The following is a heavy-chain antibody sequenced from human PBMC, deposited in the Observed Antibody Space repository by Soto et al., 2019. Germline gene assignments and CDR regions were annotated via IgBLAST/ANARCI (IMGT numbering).Heavy chain of an antibody. V-gene: IGHV4-59*01. Sequence: SETLSLTCTVSGGSISSYYWSWIRQPPGKGLEWIGYIYDSGSTNYNPSLKSRVTISVDTSKNQFSLRLTSVTAADTAVYYCARDWAAAGPFDYWGQGTLVTVSS. CDR1: GGSISSYY. J-gene: IGHJ4*02. CDR3: ARDWAAAGPFDY. D-gene: IGHD6-13*01. CDR2: IYDSGST.